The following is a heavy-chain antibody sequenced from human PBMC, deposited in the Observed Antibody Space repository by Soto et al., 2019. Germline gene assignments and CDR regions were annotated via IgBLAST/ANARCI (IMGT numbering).Heavy chain of an antibody. J-gene: IGHJ3*02. CDR1: GFTFSLYA. Sequence: QVQVVESGGGVVQPGRSLRLSCAASGFTFSLYAVHWVRQAPGKGLEWVSVMSIDGTNKYYADSVKGRFTISRDNSKNTGYLQMNSLRNDDTGVYYCAGGPEWRQLRGAWDIWGQGTRVTVSS. V-gene: IGHV3-30*04. CDR3: AGGPEWRQLRGAWDI. D-gene: IGHD5-12*01. CDR2: MSIDGTNK.